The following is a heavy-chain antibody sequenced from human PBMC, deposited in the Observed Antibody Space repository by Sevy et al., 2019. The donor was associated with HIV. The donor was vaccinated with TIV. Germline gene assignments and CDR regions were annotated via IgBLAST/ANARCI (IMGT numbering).Heavy chain of an antibody. D-gene: IGHD3-10*01. CDR1: GFTFSSYS. J-gene: IGHJ6*02. Sequence: GGSLRLSCAASGFTFSSYSMNWVRQAPGKGLEWVSYISSSSSTIYYADSVKGRFTISRDNAKNSLYLQMNSLRAEDTAVYYCASDPHRGLNTYYYGSGSYPKYYYYYYGMDVWGQGTTVTVSS. CDR2: ISSSSSTI. CDR3: ASDPHRGLNTYYYGSGSYPKYYYYYYGMDV. V-gene: IGHV3-48*01.